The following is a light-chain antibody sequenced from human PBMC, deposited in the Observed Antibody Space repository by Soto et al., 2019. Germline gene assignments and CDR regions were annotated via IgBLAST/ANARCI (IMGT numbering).Light chain of an antibody. Sequence: EIVLTQSPATLSVSPGGRVSLSCRASQNLHRFLNWYQKRTGQAPRPLSYDGSKRPAGVPDRISGDGSGTEYTLTISSLEPEDFEVYYCQQRTRWPMTFGQGTRLEIK. CDR2: DGS. V-gene: IGKV3-11*01. J-gene: IGKJ5*01. CDR3: QQRTRWPMT. CDR1: QNLHRF.